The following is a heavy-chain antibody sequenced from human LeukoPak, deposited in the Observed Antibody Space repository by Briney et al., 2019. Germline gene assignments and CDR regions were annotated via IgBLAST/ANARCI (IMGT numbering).Heavy chain of an antibody. Sequence: SETLSLTCTVSSGSISSSSYYWGWIRQPPGKGLEWIGSVYYSGSTYYNPSLKSRVTISVDTSKNQFSLKLSSVTAADTAVYYCARSGDYYYDSSGYPVDYWGQGTLVTVSS. CDR2: VYYSGST. D-gene: IGHD3-22*01. CDR3: ARSGDYYYDSSGYPVDY. V-gene: IGHV4-39*01. J-gene: IGHJ4*02. CDR1: SGSISSSSYY.